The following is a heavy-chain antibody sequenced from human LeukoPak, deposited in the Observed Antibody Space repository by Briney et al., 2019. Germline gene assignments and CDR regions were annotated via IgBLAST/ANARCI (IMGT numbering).Heavy chain of an antibody. D-gene: IGHD6-13*01. CDR1: GFTFSSYA. J-gene: IGHJ6*02. CDR2: ISYDGSNK. Sequence: PGRSLRLSCAASGFTFSSYAMHWVRQAPGKGLEWVAVISYDGSNKYYADSVKGRFTISRDNSKNTLYLQMNSLRAEDTAVYYCAKDYIAGRYYYYGMDVWGQGTTVTVSS. V-gene: IGHV3-30-3*01. CDR3: AKDYIAGRYYYYGMDV.